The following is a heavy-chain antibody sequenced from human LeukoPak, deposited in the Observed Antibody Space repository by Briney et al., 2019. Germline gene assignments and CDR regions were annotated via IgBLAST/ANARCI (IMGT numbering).Heavy chain of an antibody. CDR2: IKQGGSDI. Sequence: PGGSLRLSCAASGFTFSSLWMTWVRQAPGKGLEWVANIKQGGSDIYYVDSVKGRFTISRDDAKNSLYLQMSSLRAEDTAVYYCARGPNFGDYVDFLDYWGQGALVTVSS. D-gene: IGHD4-17*01. CDR3: ARGPNFGDYVDFLDY. J-gene: IGHJ4*02. CDR1: GFTFSSLW. V-gene: IGHV3-7*01.